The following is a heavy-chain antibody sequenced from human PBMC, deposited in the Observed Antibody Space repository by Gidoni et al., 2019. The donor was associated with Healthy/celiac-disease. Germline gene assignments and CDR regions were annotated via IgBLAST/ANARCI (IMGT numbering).Heavy chain of an antibody. V-gene: IGHV4-61*02. CDR1: GRSISSGSYY. J-gene: IGHJ4*02. Sequence: QVQLQESGPGLVKPSQTLSLTCTVSGRSISSGSYYWSWIRQPAGKGLEWIGRIYTSRSSNYNPSLKSRVTISVDTSKNQFSLKLTSVTAADTAVYYCARERGDTAMVTRGRRGFDYWGQGTLVTVSS. D-gene: IGHD5-18*01. CDR3: ARERGDTAMVTRGRRGFDY. CDR2: IYTSRSS.